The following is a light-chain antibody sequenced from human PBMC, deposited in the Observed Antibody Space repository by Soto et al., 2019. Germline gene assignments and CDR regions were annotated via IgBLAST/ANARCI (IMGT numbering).Light chain of an antibody. V-gene: IGKV1-5*01. J-gene: IGKJ2*01. CDR1: QSISTC. CDR3: QEYDSYSST. CDR2: DAS. Sequence: DIQMTQSPSTLSASVGDRVTITCRASQSISTCLAWYQQKPGKAPEVLIYDASSFESGVPSRFSGSGSGTEFTLTISSLQPDDFATYYCQEYDSYSSTFGQGTKLQIK.